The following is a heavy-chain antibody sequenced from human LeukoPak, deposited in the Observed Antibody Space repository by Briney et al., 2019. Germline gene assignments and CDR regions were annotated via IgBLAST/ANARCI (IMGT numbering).Heavy chain of an antibody. V-gene: IGHV4-39*01. CDR3: ARRGGSGRAFDY. CDR2: IYYTGST. CDR1: GASISGGTYY. D-gene: IGHD1-26*01. Sequence: SETLSLTCSVSGASISGGTYYWGWIRQPPGKGLEWIGSIYYTGSTYDNPSLKSCVTISVDTSKNQFSLKLSSVTAADTAVYYCARRGGSGRAFDYWGQGTLVTVSS. J-gene: IGHJ4*02.